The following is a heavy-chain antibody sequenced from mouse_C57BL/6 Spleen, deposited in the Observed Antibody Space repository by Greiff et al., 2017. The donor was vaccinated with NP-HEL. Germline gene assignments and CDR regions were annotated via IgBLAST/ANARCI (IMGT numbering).Heavy chain of an antibody. Sequence: QVQLQQPGAELVKPGASVKLSCKASGYTFTSYWMQWVKQRPGQGLEWIGEIDPSDSYTNYNQKFKGKATLTVDTSSSTAYMQLSSLTSEDSAVYYCARRYGSSLYYAMDYWGQGTSVTVSS. D-gene: IGHD1-1*01. CDR3: ARRYGSSLYYAMDY. CDR2: IDPSDSYT. J-gene: IGHJ4*01. V-gene: IGHV1-50*01. CDR1: GYTFTSYW.